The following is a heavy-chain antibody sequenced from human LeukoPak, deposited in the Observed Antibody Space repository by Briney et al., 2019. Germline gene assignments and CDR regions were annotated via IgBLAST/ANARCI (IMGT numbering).Heavy chain of an antibody. D-gene: IGHD2-2*01. Sequence: PGGSLRLSCATSGFSFSSHAMTWVRQAPGKGLEWLSAISISGDDTYYADSVKGRFTISRDNSKNTLYLQMNSLRAEDTAVYYCARDPLSPSSNWGQGTLVTVSS. CDR3: ARDPLSPSSN. J-gene: IGHJ4*02. CDR1: GFSFSSHA. CDR2: ISISGDDT. V-gene: IGHV3-23*01.